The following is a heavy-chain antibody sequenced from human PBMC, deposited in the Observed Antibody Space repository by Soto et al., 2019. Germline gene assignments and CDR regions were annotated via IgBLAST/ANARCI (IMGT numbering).Heavy chain of an antibody. CDR1: GFTLQNYA. Sequence: PGGSLRLSCTASGFTLQNYAMAWVRQAPGKGLEWVSTLIGGHYGTAYSYSVKGRFTVSRDNSKNCLYLQMNSLGVEDTAMYFCAKGKSTGDIDWFDPWGQGNLVTVSS. D-gene: IGHD3-10*01. CDR3: AKGKSTGDIDWFDP. J-gene: IGHJ5*02. V-gene: IGHV3-23*01. CDR2: LIGGHYGT.